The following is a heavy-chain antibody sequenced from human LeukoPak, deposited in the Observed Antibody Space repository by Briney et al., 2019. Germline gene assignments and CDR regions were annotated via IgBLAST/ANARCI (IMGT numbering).Heavy chain of an antibody. Sequence: SETLSLTCTVSGGSISSYYWSWIRQPPGKGLEWIGYIYYSGSTNYNPSLKSRVTISVDTSKNQFSLKLSSVTAADTAVYYCARGGGFGSPPAYWGQGTLVTVSS. CDR2: IYYSGST. D-gene: IGHD3-10*01. CDR3: ARGGGFGSPPAY. V-gene: IGHV4-59*01. CDR1: GGSISSYY. J-gene: IGHJ4*02.